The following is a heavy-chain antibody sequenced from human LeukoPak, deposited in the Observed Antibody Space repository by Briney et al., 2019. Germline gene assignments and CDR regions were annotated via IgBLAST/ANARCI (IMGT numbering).Heavy chain of an antibody. J-gene: IGHJ4*02. CDR2: IFYSGST. CDR1: GGSISSYY. CDR3: ARGAPPQN. Sequence: SETLSLTCTVSGGSISSYYWSWIRQPPGKGLEWIGYIFYSGSTNYNPSLKSRVTISIDTSKNHFSLNLTSVTAADTAVYYCARGAPPQNWGQGALVTVSS. V-gene: IGHV4-59*12.